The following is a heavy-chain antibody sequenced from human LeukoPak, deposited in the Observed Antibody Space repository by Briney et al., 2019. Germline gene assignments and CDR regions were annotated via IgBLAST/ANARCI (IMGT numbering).Heavy chain of an antibody. CDR3: ARTKTNHPNYYSYMDV. J-gene: IGHJ6*03. CDR2: ISAYNGNT. Sequence: ASVKVSCKASGYTFTSYGISWVRQAPGQGLEWMGWISAYNGNTNYAQKLQGRVTMTTDTSTSTAYMELRSLRSDDTAVYYCARTKTNHPNYYSYMDVWGKGPRSPSP. CDR1: GYTFTSYG. V-gene: IGHV1-18*01. D-gene: IGHD1-1*01.